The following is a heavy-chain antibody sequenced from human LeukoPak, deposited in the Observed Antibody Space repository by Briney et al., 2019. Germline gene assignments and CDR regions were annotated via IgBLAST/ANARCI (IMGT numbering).Heavy chain of an antibody. Sequence: GRSLRLSCAASGFTFDDYAMHWVRQAPGKGLEWVSLISGDGGSTYYADSVKGRFTISRDNSKNSLYRQMNSLRTEDTALYYCATNPAAAAQSYYYHMDVWGKGTTVTVSS. V-gene: IGHV3-43*02. CDR3: ATNPAAAAQSYYYHMDV. D-gene: IGHD6-13*01. CDR2: ISGDGGST. CDR1: GFTFDDYA. J-gene: IGHJ6*03.